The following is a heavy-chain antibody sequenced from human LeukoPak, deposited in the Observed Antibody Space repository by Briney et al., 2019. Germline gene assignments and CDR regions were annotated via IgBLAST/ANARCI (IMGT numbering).Heavy chain of an antibody. Sequence: GGSLRLSCAASGFTFTSYGMHWVRQTPGKGLEWVAFIRYDGSNRYYADSVMGRFTISRDNSKNTLYLQMNSLRAEDTTVYYCAKDSLTGSGPYYFDYWGQGTLVTVSS. CDR1: GFTFTSYG. CDR2: IRYDGSNR. V-gene: IGHV3-30*02. J-gene: IGHJ4*02. D-gene: IGHD3-9*01. CDR3: AKDSLTGSGPYYFDY.